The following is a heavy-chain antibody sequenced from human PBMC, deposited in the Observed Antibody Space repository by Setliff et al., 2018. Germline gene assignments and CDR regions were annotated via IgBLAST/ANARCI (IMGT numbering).Heavy chain of an antibody. CDR2: IYHAGST. Sequence: SETLSLTCAVSGGSISSGDASWSWVRQPPGKGLEWIGYIYHAGSTNYNPSLKSRVTISVDTSKNQFSLKLSSVTAADTAVYYCAREEDGYNTGAFDIWGQGTMVTVSS. CDR3: AREEDGYNTGAFDI. D-gene: IGHD5-12*01. J-gene: IGHJ3*02. CDR1: GGSISSGDAS. V-gene: IGHV4-30-2*01.